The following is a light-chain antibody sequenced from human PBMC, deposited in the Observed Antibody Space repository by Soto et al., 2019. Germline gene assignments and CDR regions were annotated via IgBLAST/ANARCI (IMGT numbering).Light chain of an antibody. V-gene: IGKV1-39*01. CDR3: QQSYSTLWT. J-gene: IGKJ1*01. CDR1: QSISSY. Sequence: DIQMTQSPSSLSASVGDRVTITCRASQSISSYLNWYHQKPGKAPKLLIYAASSLQSGVPSRFSGRGSGTDFTLTISSLQPEDFATYYCQQSYSTLWTFGQGTKVEIK. CDR2: AAS.